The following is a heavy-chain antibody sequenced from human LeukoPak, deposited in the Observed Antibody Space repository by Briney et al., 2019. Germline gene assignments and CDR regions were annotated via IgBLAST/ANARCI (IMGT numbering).Heavy chain of an antibody. D-gene: IGHD3-22*01. Sequence: AETLTLPCTGCGVSIGSYYWSWVRQSPGKGLEWIGYIYYSGSTNYNPSLKSRVTISVDTSKNQFSLKLSSVTAADTAVYYCARGNAYYDSSEDAFDIWGQGTMVTVSS. J-gene: IGHJ3*02. V-gene: IGHV4-59*01. CDR2: IYYSGST. CDR3: ARGNAYYDSSEDAFDI. CDR1: GVSIGSYY.